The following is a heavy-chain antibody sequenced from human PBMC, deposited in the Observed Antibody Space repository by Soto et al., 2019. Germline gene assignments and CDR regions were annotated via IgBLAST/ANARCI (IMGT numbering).Heavy chain of an antibody. Sequence: GGSVRLSCAASGFTFSSYSMHWVRQAPGKGLEWVAVISYDGSNKYIADSVKGRFTISRDNSKNTLYLQMNSLRVEDTAVFYCARVGGTATRRQGLDFWGQGTLVTVSS. D-gene: IGHD6-6*01. J-gene: IGHJ4*02. CDR2: ISYDGSNK. V-gene: IGHV3-30-3*01. CDR1: GFTFSSYS. CDR3: ARVGGTATRRQGLDF.